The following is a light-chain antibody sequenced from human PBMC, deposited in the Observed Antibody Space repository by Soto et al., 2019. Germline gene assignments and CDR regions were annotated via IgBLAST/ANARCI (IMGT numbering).Light chain of an antibody. CDR1: QSISSW. V-gene: IGKV1-5*01. CDR2: DAY. J-gene: IGKJ4*01. Sequence: DIQMTQSPSTLSASVGDRVTITCRASQSISSWLAWYQQKPGKAHKLLIYDAYSLESGVPSRFSGSGSGTEFTLTIRSLQPDDFATYYCQQYNSYPLTFGGGTKVDIK. CDR3: QQYNSYPLT.